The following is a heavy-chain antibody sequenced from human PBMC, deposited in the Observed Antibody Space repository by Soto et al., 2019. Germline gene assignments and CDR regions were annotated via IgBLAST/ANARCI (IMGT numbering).Heavy chain of an antibody. J-gene: IGHJ4*02. V-gene: IGHV1-46*01. CDR1: GYTFTSYY. Sequence: ASVKVSCKASGYTFTSYYIHWVRQAPGQGLEWMGIINPSGGSTSYAQKFQGRVTMTRDTSTSTVYMELSSLRSEDTAVYYCARARRGRWYLVDHWGQGTGVTVSS. CDR2: INPSGGST. D-gene: IGHD2-15*01. CDR3: ARARRGRWYLVDH.